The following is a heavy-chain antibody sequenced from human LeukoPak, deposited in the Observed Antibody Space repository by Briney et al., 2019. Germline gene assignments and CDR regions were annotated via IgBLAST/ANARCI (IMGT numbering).Heavy chain of an antibody. CDR1: GFTVSSNY. D-gene: IGHD3-10*01. CDR3: ARDSSMLRGPLVIYYFDF. CDR2: ISNDGDT. V-gene: IGHV3-53*01. Sequence: GGSLRLSCAASGFTVSSNYMSWVRQGPGKGLECVSVISNDGDTYYADSVKGRSTISRDTSKNTLYLQMNSLRVEDTAVYYCARDSSMLRGPLVIYYFDFWGQGTLVTVSS. J-gene: IGHJ4*02.